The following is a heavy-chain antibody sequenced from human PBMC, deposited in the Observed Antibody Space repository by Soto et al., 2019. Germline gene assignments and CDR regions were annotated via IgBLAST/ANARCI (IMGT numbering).Heavy chain of an antibody. V-gene: IGHV3-30*18. CDR1: GFTFSSYG. D-gene: IGHD5-18*01. J-gene: IGHJ5*02. CDR3: AKASEIIQLWLPWFDP. CDR2: ISYDGSNK. Sequence: GGSLRLSCAASGFTFSSYGMHWVRQAPGKGLEWVAVISYDGSNKYYADSVKGRFTISRDNSKNTLYLQMNSLRAEDTAVYYCAKASEIIQLWLPWFDPWGQGTLVTVSS.